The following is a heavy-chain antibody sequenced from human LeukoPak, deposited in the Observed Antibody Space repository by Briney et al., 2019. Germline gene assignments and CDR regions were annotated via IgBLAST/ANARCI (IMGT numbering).Heavy chain of an antibody. D-gene: IGHD6-19*01. CDR3: ARMGVGWYSSGSTHSGYFDY. J-gene: IGHJ4*02. V-gene: IGHV4-34*01. Sequence: PSETLSLTCAVYGGSFSGYYWSWIRQPPGKGLEWIGEINHSGSTNYNPSLKSRVTISVDTSKNQFSLKPSSVTAADTAVYYCARMGVGWYSSGSTHSGYFDYWGQGTLVTVSS. CDR2: INHSGST. CDR1: GGSFSGYY.